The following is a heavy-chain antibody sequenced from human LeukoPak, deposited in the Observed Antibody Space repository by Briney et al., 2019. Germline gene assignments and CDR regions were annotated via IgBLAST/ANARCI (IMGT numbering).Heavy chain of an antibody. CDR1: GGSISSYY. CDR2: IYYSGST. J-gene: IGHJ4*02. D-gene: IGHD3-10*01. CDR3: ARDVAGSGSYDY. V-gene: IGHV4-59*01. Sequence: SSETLSLTCTVSGGSISSYYWSWIRPPPGKGLEWIGYIYYSGSTNYNPSLKSRVTISVDTSKNQFSLKLSSVTAADTAVYYCARDVAGSGSYDYWGQGTLVTVSS.